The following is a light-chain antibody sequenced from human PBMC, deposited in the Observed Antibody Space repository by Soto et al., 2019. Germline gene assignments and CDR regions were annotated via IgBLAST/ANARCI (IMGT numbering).Light chain of an antibody. Sequence: IHITESPSSLSASVGDRVTITCRASQGIRNDLGWYQQKPGKAPKLLIYAASSVHTGVPSTFTGSGSGTDFTLTINDLQPEDVATYFCLQDYDFPYTFGQGTKVDIK. V-gene: IGKV1-6*01. CDR3: LQDYDFPYT. CDR1: QGIRND. CDR2: AAS. J-gene: IGKJ2*01.